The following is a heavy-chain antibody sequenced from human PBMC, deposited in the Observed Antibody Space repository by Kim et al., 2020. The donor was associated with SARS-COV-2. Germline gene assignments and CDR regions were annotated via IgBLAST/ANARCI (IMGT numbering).Heavy chain of an antibody. Sequence: GRFTISRDNSKNTLYLQMNSLRAEDTAVYYCAREGDPIAVAGTDPNAFDIWGQGTMVTVSS. D-gene: IGHD6-19*01. J-gene: IGHJ3*02. V-gene: IGHV3-53*01. CDR3: AREGDPIAVAGTDPNAFDI.